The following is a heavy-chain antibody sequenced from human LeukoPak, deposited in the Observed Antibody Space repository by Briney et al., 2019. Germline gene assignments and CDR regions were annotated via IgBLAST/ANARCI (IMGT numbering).Heavy chain of an antibody. CDR2: IKQDGSEK. D-gene: IGHD5-18*01. J-gene: IGHJ4*02. CDR1: GFTFSSYR. CDR3: ASPGSVGDTGMPDY. Sequence: GGSLRLSCAASGFTFSSYRMNWVRQAPGKGLEWVANIKQDGSEKYYVDTVKGRFTISRDNAKNSLYLQMNSLRAEDTAVYYCASPGSVGDTGMPDYWGQGTLVTVSS. V-gene: IGHV3-7*01.